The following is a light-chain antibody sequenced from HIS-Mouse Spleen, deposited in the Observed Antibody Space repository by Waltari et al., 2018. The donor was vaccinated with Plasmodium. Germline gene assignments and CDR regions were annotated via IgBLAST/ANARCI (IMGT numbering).Light chain of an antibody. J-gene: IGLJ3*02. CDR2: EDS. V-gene: IGLV3-10*01. Sequence: SYELTQPPSVSVSPGQTARITCSGDALPKKYAYWYQQKSGQAPVLVIYEDSNRPSGCPERVAGSSSGTMATLTISGAQVEDEADYYCYSTDSSGNHRVFGGGTKLTVL. CDR3: YSTDSSGNHRV. CDR1: ALPKKY.